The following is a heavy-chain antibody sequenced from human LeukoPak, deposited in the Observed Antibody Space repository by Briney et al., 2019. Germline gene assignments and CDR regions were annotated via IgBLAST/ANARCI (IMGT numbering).Heavy chain of an antibody. CDR2: MNPNSGNT. J-gene: IGHJ5*02. D-gene: IGHD2-15*01. CDR3: ARTLEDIVVVVAANQYNWFDP. V-gene: IGHV1-8*01. Sequence: SVKVSCKASGYTFTSYDINWVRQVTGQGLEWMGWMNPNSGNTGYAQKFQGRVTMTRNTSISTAYMELSSLRSEDTAVYYCARTLEDIVVVVAANQYNWFDPWGQGTLVTVSS. CDR1: GYTFTSYD.